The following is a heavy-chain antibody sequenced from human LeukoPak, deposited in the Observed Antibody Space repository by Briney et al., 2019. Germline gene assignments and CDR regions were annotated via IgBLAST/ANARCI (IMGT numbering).Heavy chain of an antibody. CDR3: ARDRSTVTPPQPDAFDI. D-gene: IGHD4-17*01. V-gene: IGHV4-34*01. CDR1: GGSFSGYY. J-gene: IGHJ3*02. CDR2: INHSGST. Sequence: SETLSLTCVVYGGSFSGYYWSWIRQPPGKGLEWIGEINHSGSTDYNPSLKSRVTISVDTLNNEFSLRLTSVTAADTAVYYCARDRSTVTPPQPDAFDIRGQGTMVTVSS.